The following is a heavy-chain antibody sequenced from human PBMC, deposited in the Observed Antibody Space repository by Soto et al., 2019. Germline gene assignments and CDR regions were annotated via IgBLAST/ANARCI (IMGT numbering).Heavy chain of an antibody. Sequence: PSETLSLTCTVSGGSISSYYWSWIRQPPGKGLEWIGYIYYSGSTNYNPSLKSRVTISVDTSKNQLSLKLSTVTAADTAVYYCARDRDGYDYSGQGTLVTVSS. D-gene: IGHD5-12*01. J-gene: IGHJ4*02. CDR3: ARDRDGYDY. CDR1: GGSISSYY. V-gene: IGHV4-59*01. CDR2: IYYSGST.